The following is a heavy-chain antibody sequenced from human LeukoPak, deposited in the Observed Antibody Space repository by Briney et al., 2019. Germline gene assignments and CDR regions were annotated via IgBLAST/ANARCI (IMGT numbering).Heavy chain of an antibody. D-gene: IGHD5-18*01. CDR2: ISSSSSTI. CDR3: ARDSLQLWLPSPDY. CDR1: GFTFSSYS. J-gene: IGHJ4*02. V-gene: IGHV3-48*01. Sequence: GGSLRLSCAASGFTFSSYSMNWVRQAPGKGLEWVSYISSSSSTIYYADSVKGRFTISRDNAKNSLYLQMNSLRAEDTAVYYCARDSLQLWLPSPDYWGQGTLVTVSS.